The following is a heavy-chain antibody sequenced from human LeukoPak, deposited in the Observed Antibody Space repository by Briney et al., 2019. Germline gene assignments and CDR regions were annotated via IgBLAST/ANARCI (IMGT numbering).Heavy chain of an antibody. D-gene: IGHD4-23*01. J-gene: IGHJ3*02. CDR3: AKDFRRWAFDI. Sequence: QAGGSLRLSCAASGFTFSTFGMSWVRQAPGKGLEWVSAVSGSGTIADYADSVKGRFTISRDNSKNTLFLQMNSLTAEDTAVYYCAKDFRRWAFDIWGQGTMVTVSS. CDR1: GFTFSTFG. V-gene: IGHV3-23*01. CDR2: VSGSGTIA.